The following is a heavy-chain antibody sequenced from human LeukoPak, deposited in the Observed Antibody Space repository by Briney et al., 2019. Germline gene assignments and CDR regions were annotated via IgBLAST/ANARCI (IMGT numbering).Heavy chain of an antibody. CDR2: IYYSGST. CDR1: GGSISSYY. J-gene: IGHJ4*02. CDR3: ARGNYDSASFDY. D-gene: IGHD3-22*01. V-gene: IGHV4-59*01. Sequence: SETLSLTCTVSGGSISSYYWSWIRQPPGKGLEWIGYIYYSGSTNYNPSLKSRVTISVDTSKNQFSLKLSSVTAADTAVYYCARGNYDSASFDYWGQGTLVTVSS.